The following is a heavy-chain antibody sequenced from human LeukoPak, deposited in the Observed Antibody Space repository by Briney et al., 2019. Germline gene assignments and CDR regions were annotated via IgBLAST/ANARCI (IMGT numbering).Heavy chain of an antibody. CDR3: ARREVVAGTYYYYYYMDV. J-gene: IGHJ6*03. D-gene: IGHD2-15*01. CDR1: GFTFSNYY. Sequence: PGGSLRLSCAASGFTFSNYYMSWIRHAPGKGLEWVSYISSSGSTIYYADSVKGRFTISRGNAKNSLYLQMNSLRAEDTAMYYCARREVVAGTYYYYYYMDVWGKGTTVTVSS. V-gene: IGHV3-11*01. CDR2: ISSSGSTI.